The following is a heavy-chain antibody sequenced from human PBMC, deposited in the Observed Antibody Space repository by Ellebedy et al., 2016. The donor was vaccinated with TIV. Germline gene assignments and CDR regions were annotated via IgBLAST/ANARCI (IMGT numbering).Heavy chain of an antibody. J-gene: IGHJ4*02. CDR1: GFTFSTYW. CDR2: IWYDGSKK. Sequence: GESLKISCAASGFTFSTYWMNWVRQAPGKGLEWVAVIWYDGSKKYYADSVKGRFTISRDNSKNTVFLQMNSLRVEDTAVYYCTRDPIAFDLWGQGTPVTVSS. CDR3: TRDPIAFDL. V-gene: IGHV3-33*08. D-gene: IGHD2-21*01.